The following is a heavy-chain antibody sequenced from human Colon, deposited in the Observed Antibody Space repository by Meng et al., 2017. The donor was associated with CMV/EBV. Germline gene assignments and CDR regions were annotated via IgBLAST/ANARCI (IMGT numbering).Heavy chain of an antibody. CDR2: ISTISGFM. V-gene: IGHV3-21*01. D-gene: IGHD4-11*01. CDR3: ARDSCVYSDYAHWFDA. CDR1: FTSTSFA. Sequence: FTSTSFAMHWVRQAPGKGLEWVSSISTISGFMYYADSVRGRFTISRDNATNSVYLQLNSLRAEDTAVYYCARDSCVYSDYAHWFDAWGQGTLVTVSS. J-gene: IGHJ5*02.